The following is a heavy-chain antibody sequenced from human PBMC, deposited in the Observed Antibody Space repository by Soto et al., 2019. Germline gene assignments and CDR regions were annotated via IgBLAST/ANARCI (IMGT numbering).Heavy chain of an antibody. J-gene: IGHJ6*02. V-gene: IGHV1-69*01. Sequence: QVQLVQSGAEVKKPGSSVKVSCKASGGTFSSYAMSWVRQAPGQGLEWMGGIIPISGTANYAQKFQGRVTITADESTSTAYMELSSLRSEDTAVYYCARSHGSSTSLEIYYYYYYGMDVWGQGTTVTVSS. CDR1: GGTFSSYA. CDR3: ARSHGSSTSLEIYYYYYYGMDV. D-gene: IGHD2-2*01. CDR2: IIPISGTA.